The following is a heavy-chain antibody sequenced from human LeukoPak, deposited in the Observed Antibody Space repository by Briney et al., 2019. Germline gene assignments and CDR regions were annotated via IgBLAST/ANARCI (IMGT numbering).Heavy chain of an antibody. CDR1: VFTFSSYS. D-gene: IGHD5-18*01. CDR2: ISSSSSYI. V-gene: IGHV3-21*01. CDR3: ARTPTAMVPTDLDY. J-gene: IGHJ4*02. Sequence: GGSLRLSCAASVFTFSSYSMNWVRQAPGKGLEWVSSISSSSSYIYYADSVKGRFTISRDNAKNSLYLQMNSLRAEDTAVYYCARTPTAMVPTDLDYWGQGTLVTVSS.